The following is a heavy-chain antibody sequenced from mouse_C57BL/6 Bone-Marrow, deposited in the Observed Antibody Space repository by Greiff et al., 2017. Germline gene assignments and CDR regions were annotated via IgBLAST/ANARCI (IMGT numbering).Heavy chain of an antibody. CDR2: SRNKANDYTT. Sequence: EVNLVESGGGLVQSGRSLRLSCATSGFTFSDFYMEWVRQAPGKGLEWIAASRNKANDYTTEYSASVKGRFIVSRDTSKSILYLQMNALRAEDTAIYYCARDAGNNYYGSSPFAYWGQGTLVTVSA. CDR1: GFTFSDFY. J-gene: IGHJ3*01. D-gene: IGHD1-1*01. CDR3: ARDAGNNYYGSSPFAY. V-gene: IGHV7-1*01.